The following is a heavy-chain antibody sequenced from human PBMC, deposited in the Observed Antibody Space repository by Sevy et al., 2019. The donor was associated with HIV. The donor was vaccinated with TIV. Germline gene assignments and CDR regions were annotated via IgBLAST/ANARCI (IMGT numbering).Heavy chain of an antibody. D-gene: IGHD2-2*01. CDR1: GFAFSTHA. CDR2: ISYGGTET. CDR3: ARDGGNSVKWYPLY. J-gene: IGHJ4*01. Sequence: GGSLRLSCAASGFAFSTHAMHWVRQAPGKGLEWVAVISYGGTETFYAAPVEGRFTISRDNSKNMLSLQINSLRPEDTAVYYCARDGGNSVKWYPLYWGHGTLVTVSS. V-gene: IGHV3-30-3*01.